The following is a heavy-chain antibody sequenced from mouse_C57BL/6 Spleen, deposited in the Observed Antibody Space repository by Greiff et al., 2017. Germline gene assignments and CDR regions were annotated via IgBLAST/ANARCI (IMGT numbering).Heavy chain of an antibody. CDR1: GYTFTSYW. J-gene: IGHJ3*01. D-gene: IGHD2-5*01. CDR3: ARSDYSNYGGFAY. Sequence: QVQLQQPGAELVRPGSSVKLSCKASGYTFTSYWMHWVKQRPIQGLEWIGNIDPSDSETHYNQKFKDKATLTVDKSSSTAYMQLSSLTSEDSAVYYCARSDYSNYGGFAYWGQGTLVTVSA. V-gene: IGHV1-52*01. CDR2: IDPSDSET.